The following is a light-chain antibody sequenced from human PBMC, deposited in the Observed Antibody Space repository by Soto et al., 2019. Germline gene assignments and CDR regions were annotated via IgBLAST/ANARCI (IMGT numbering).Light chain of an antibody. Sequence: DIVMTQSPLSLPVTPGEPASISCRSSQSLLHSNGYNYLHWYLQKSGQSPQLLIYLGSNRASGVPDRFRGSGSGTDFTLKISRVEAEDVGVYYCMQALQAPWTFGQGTKVEIK. CDR2: LGS. J-gene: IGKJ1*01. CDR1: QSLLHSNGYNY. V-gene: IGKV2-28*01. CDR3: MQALQAPWT.